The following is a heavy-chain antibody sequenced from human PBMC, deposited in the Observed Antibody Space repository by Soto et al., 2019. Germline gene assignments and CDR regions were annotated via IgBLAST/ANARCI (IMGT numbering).Heavy chain of an antibody. CDR3: ARIARAGIVVVVAADDPVDTAMVLDY. J-gene: IGHJ4*02. V-gene: IGHV5-51*01. Sequence: GESLKISCKGSGYSFTSYWIGWVRQMPGKGLEWMGIIYPGDSDTRYSPSFQGQVTISADKSISTAYLQWSSLKASDTAMYYCARIARAGIVVVVAADDPVDTAMVLDYWGQGTLVTVSS. CDR2: IYPGDSDT. D-gene: IGHD2-15*01. CDR1: GYSFTSYW.